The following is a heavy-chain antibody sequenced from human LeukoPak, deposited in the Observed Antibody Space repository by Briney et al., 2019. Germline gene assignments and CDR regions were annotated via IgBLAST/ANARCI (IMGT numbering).Heavy chain of an antibody. V-gene: IGHV4-39*07. CDR1: GAFITRDTYY. Sequence: PSETLSLTCTVSGAFITRDTYYWAWVRQSPGKGLEWIGSIWFDGNDYYNPSLRSRVAMSVDPSKSQFSLTLYSVTAADTAVYYCARTLDTTGYFRNFDYWGQGSPVTVSS. J-gene: IGHJ4*02. CDR3: ARTLDTTGYFRNFDY. CDR2: IWFDGND. D-gene: IGHD3-9*01.